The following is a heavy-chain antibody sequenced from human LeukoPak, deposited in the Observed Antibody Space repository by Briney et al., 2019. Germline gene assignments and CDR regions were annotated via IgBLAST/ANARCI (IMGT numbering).Heavy chain of an antibody. J-gene: IGHJ3*02. Sequence: GGSLRLSCAASGFTFSSYAMSWVRQAPGKGLGWVSAISGSGGSTYHADSVKGRFTISRDNSKNTLFLQMNSLRAEDTAVYYCAQQWLILGAFDIWGQGTMVTVSS. D-gene: IGHD6-19*01. CDR2: ISGSGGST. CDR3: AQQWLILGAFDI. CDR1: GFTFSSYA. V-gene: IGHV3-23*01.